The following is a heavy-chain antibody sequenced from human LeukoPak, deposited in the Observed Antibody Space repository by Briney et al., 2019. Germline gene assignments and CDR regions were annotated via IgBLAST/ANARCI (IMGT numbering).Heavy chain of an antibody. J-gene: IGHJ3*02. Sequence: SETLSLTCAVYGGSFSGYYWSWIRQPPGKGLEWIGEINHSGSTNYNPSLKSRVTISVDTSKNQFSLKLSSVTAADTAVYYCARSIAGLRSIRWSAFHIWAQGTMVTVSS. CDR3: ARSIAGLRSIRWSAFHI. CDR1: GGSFSGYY. V-gene: IGHV4-34*01. CDR2: INHSGST. D-gene: IGHD4-17*01.